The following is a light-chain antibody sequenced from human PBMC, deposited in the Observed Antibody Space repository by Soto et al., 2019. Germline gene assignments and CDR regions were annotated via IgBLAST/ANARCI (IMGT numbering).Light chain of an antibody. V-gene: IGLV2-14*03. CDR1: RTDVDGYDY. CDR3: PALPRSPPSYV. Sequence: QSVLTQPASVSGSPGQSIAISCTGVRTDVDGYDYVSWYQQHPGQAPQLIIYDVYNRPSGVSHRFSGSKSGDTASLTISGLEVEDGADHHCPALPRSPPSYVFG. J-gene: IGLJ7*01. CDR2: DVY.